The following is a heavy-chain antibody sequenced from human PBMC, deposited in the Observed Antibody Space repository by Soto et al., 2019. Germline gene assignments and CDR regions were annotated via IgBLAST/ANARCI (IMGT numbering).Heavy chain of an antibody. CDR1: GGSFSGYY. J-gene: IGHJ4*02. Sequence: SETLSLTCAVYGGSFSGYYWSWIRQPPGKGLEWIGEINHSGSTNYNPSLKSRVTISVDTSMNQFSLKLSSVTAADTAVYYCARRKNGITMVRGVIIKSSYFDYWGQGTLVTVSS. D-gene: IGHD3-10*01. CDR3: ARRKNGITMVRGVIIKSSYFDY. V-gene: IGHV4-34*01. CDR2: INHSGST.